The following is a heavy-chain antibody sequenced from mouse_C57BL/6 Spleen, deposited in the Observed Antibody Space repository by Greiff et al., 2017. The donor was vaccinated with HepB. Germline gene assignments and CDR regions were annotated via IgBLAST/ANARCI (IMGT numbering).Heavy chain of an antibody. J-gene: IGHJ3*01. Sequence: VQLQQSGAELVKPGASVKISCKASGYAFSSYWVNWVKQRPGKGLEWIGQIYPGDGDTNYNGKFKGKATLTADKSSSTAYMQLSSLTSEDSAVYFCARSDYDGAWFAYWGQGTLVTVSA. CDR1: GYAFSSYW. CDR3: ARSDYDGAWFAY. CDR2: IYPGDGDT. V-gene: IGHV1-80*01. D-gene: IGHD2-4*01.